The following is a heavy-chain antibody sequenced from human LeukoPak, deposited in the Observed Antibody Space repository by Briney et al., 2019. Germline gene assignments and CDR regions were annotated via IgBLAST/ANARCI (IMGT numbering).Heavy chain of an antibody. D-gene: IGHD2-15*01. CDR1: GGSITSYY. CDR2: IYDSGST. V-gene: IGHV4-59*01. Sequence: SETLSLTCTVSGGSITSYYWSWIRQPPGKGLEWIGYIYDSGSTNYNPALKSRVTISVDTSKNQFSLKLSSVTAADTAVYYCARSPALGYCSGGSCYPDYWGQGTLVTVSS. CDR3: ARSPALGYCSGGSCYPDY. J-gene: IGHJ4*02.